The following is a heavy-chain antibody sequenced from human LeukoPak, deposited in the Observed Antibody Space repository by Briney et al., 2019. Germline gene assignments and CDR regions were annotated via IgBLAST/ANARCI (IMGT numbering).Heavy chain of an antibody. CDR3: ARSSSIGSVDY. J-gene: IGHJ4*02. CDR2: ISQDGSEK. Sequence: GGSLRLSCEASGFTFSIYWMSWVRLAPGKGLEWVANISQDGSEKYYVDYVMGRFTISRDNTENSLYLQMNILSAEDTAVYYCARSSSIGSVDYWGQGTLITVSS. CDR1: GFTFSIYW. D-gene: IGHD2-2*01. V-gene: IGHV3-7*01.